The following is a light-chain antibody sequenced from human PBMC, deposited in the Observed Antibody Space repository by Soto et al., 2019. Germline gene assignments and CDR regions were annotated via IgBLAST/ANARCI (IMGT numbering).Light chain of an antibody. CDR2: NAS. V-gene: IGKV1-39*01. J-gene: IGKJ4*01. CDR1: QTISTY. Sequence: DIQLTQYPSSLSASVGDTVTITCRASQTISTYLLWYHQKPGRAPNLLIYNASTLHSRVPSKFSGTGSGTDFTLTISGLQPEDFATYHCQQTYSDISFGGGTKVDIK. CDR3: QQTYSDIS.